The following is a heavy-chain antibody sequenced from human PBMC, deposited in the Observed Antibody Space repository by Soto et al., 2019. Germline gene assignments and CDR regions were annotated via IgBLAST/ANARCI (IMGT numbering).Heavy chain of an antibody. CDR2: FFSGNT. V-gene: IGHV4-39*01. CDR3: AATRDLAVDGSFDY. D-gene: IGHD6-13*01. Sequence: PSETLSLTCPVSGGSISSRSLYWGWVRQPPGKGLEWIGTFFSGNTYSNPSLKSRVSISVDTSKRQFSLILRSVAAADTAIYYCAATRDLAVDGSFDYWGQGALVTISS. J-gene: IGHJ4*02. CDR1: GGSISSRSLY.